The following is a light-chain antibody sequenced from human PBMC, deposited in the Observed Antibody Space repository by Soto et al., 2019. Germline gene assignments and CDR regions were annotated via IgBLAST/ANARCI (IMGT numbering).Light chain of an antibody. CDR3: QSYDSSLSGSL. CDR1: SSNIGAGYD. Sequence: QSVLTQPPSVSGAPGQRVTISCTGSSSNIGAGYDVHWYQQLPGTAPKLLIYGNSNRPSGVPDRFSGSKSGTSASLAITGLQAEDDADYYCQSYDSSLSGSLFGTGTKFT. V-gene: IGLV1-40*01. J-gene: IGLJ1*01. CDR2: GNS.